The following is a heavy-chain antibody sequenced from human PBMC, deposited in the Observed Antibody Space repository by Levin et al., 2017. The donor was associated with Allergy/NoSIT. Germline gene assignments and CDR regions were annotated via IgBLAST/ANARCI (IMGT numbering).Heavy chain of an antibody. CDR2: ISTDGSRE. D-gene: IGHD4-11*01. Sequence: GGSLRLSCVASGFIFSSQAMHWVRQAPGKGLEWVTVISTDGSREYYADSVKGRFTISRDNSRNTLYLQLNSLRADDTAVYYCARDIYSNSGVGSPDGWGQGTTVTVSS. CDR3: ARDIYSNSGVGSPDG. CDR1: GFIFSSQA. J-gene: IGHJ6*02. V-gene: IGHV3-30-3*01.